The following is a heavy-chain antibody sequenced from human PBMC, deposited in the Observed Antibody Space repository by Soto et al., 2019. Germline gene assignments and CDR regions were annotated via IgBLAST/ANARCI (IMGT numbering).Heavy chain of an antibody. CDR1: GGTFSSYA. J-gene: IGHJ6*02. V-gene: IGHV1-69*13. D-gene: IGHD3-3*01. CDR3: AGAQGRIWSGYYPLLGYYGMDV. CDR2: IIPIFGTA. Sequence: GASVKVSCKASGGTFSSYAISWVRQAPGQGLEWMGGIIPIFGTANYAQKFQGRVTITADESTSTAYMELSSLRSEDTAVYYCAGAQGRIWSGYYPLLGYYGMDVWGQGTTVTVSS.